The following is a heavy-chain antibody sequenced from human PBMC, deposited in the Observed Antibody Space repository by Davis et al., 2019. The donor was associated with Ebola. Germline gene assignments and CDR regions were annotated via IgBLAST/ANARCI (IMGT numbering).Heavy chain of an antibody. CDR2: INNDGSEA. CDR3: ARSAGGFDV. CDR1: GITVSRYW. Sequence: LGGSLRLSCAASGITVSRYWMHWVRQVPGKGLMWVSHINNDGSEATYAASVKGRFTISRDNARNTVFLQMNSLREEDTAVYYCARSAGGFDVWGQGTLVTVSS. D-gene: IGHD3-16*01. V-gene: IGHV3-74*01. J-gene: IGHJ4*02.